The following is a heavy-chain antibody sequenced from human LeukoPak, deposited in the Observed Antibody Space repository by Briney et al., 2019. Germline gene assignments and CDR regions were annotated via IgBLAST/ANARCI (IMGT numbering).Heavy chain of an antibody. J-gene: IGHJ4*02. V-gene: IGHV1-69*05. CDR2: IIPIFVTA. D-gene: IGHD6-25*01. CDR1: GGTFSSYA. CDR3: ARAAATALHFDY. Sequence: SVNVSCKASGGTFSSYAISWVRQAPGQGLEWMGGIIPIFVTANYAQKFQGRVTITTDESTSTAYMELSSLRSEDTAVYYCARAAATALHFDYWGQGTLVTVSS.